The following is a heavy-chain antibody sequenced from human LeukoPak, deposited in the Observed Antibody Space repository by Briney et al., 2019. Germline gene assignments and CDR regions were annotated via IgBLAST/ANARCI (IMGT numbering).Heavy chain of an antibody. CDR1: GFSICTHT. CDR2: ISGSSSDI. D-gene: IGHD4-11*01. J-gene: IGHJ6*02. Sequence: GGSLRLSCVASGFSICTHTLNWLRQAPGKGLEWLSAISGSSSDIFYADSLKGRFTISRDNAKNSLYLQMNTLRAEDTAVYYCTRDAYSINYYYNGMDVWGQGTTVIVSS. V-gene: IGHV3-21*01. CDR3: TRDAYSINYYYNGMDV.